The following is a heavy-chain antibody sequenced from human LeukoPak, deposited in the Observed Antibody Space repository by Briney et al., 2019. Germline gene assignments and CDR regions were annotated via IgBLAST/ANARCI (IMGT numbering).Heavy chain of an antibody. J-gene: IGHJ3*02. CDR1: GFTVSSNH. Sequence: PGGSLRLSCATSGFTVSSNHMSWVRQAPGQRLEWVSIIESDSRIFYADSVKGRFTISRDIYKNILYLQMTSLRAEDTAVYYCARDPAGAFDIWGQGTMVTVSS. CDR2: IESDSRI. V-gene: IGHV3-66*01. CDR3: ARDPAGAFDI.